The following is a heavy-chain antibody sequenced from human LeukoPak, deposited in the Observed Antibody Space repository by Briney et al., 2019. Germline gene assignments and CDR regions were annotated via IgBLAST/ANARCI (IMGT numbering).Heavy chain of an antibody. J-gene: IGHJ4*02. CDR1: GGSISSGSYY. CDR3: ASSGSGSYNPPFDY. V-gene: IGHV4-61*02. Sequence: PSQTLSLTRTVSGGSISSGSYYWSWIRQPAGKGLEWIGRFYNSGSTNYNPSLKSRVTISVDTSKNQFSLKLSSVTAADTAVYYCASSGSGSYNPPFDYWGQGTLVTVSS. D-gene: IGHD3-10*01. CDR2: FYNSGST.